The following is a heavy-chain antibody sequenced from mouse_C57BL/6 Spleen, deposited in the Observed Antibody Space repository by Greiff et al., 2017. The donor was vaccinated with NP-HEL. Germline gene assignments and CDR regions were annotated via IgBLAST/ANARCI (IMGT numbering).Heavy chain of an antibody. CDR1: GYTFTDYN. CDR2: INPNNGGT. Sequence: EVQLQQSGPELVKPGASVKMSCKASGYTFTDYNMPWVKQSHGKSLEWIGYINPNNGGTSYNQKFKGKATLTVNKSSSTAYMELRSLTSEDSAVYYCARGSDGYYVMGYAMDYWGQGTSVTVSS. CDR3: ARGSDGYYVMGYAMDY. V-gene: IGHV1-22*01. J-gene: IGHJ4*01. D-gene: IGHD2-3*01.